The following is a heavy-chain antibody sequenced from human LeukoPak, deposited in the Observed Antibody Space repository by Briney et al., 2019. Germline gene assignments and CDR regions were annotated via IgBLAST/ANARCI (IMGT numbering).Heavy chain of an antibody. CDR2: ISSSSSYI. Sequence: PGGSLRLSCAASGFTFSSYSMNWVRQAPGKGLEWVSSISSSSSYIYYEDSVKGRFTISRDNAKNSLYLQMNSLRPEDTAVYYCARVGPKGRSGSYNPFDYWGQGTLVTVSS. D-gene: IGHD3-10*01. CDR1: GFTFSSYS. V-gene: IGHV3-21*01. J-gene: IGHJ4*02. CDR3: ARVGPKGRSGSYNPFDY.